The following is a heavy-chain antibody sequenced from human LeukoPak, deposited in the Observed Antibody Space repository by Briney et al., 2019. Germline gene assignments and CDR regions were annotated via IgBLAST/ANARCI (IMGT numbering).Heavy chain of an antibody. CDR3: AKSGLGYCSSTSCSTPFDY. V-gene: IGHV3-9*01. J-gene: IGHJ4*02. Sequence: GRSLRLSCAAAGFTFDDYAMPWVRQAPGKGLEWVSGISLNSGSIGYADSVTCRFTISRDNAKNSLYLQMNSLRAEDTALYYCAKSGLGYCSSTSCSTPFDYWGQGTLVTVSS. CDR2: ISLNSGSI. CDR1: GFTFDDYA. D-gene: IGHD2-2*01.